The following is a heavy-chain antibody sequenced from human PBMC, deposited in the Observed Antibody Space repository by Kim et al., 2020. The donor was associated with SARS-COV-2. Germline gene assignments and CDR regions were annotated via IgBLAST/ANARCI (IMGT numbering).Heavy chain of an antibody. J-gene: IGHJ4*02. D-gene: IGHD6-13*01. CDR3: ARDGAYSTSRFDF. CDR2: INTNTWKP. CDR1: GYIFSDYS. V-gene: IGHV7-4-1*02. Sequence: ASVKVSCKPSGYIFSDYSIHWVRQAPGQGLEWLGSINTNTWKPTYARGFIGRFDFSLDTSVSTVYLQISSLESEDTGVYYCARDGAYSTSRFDFWGQGTL.